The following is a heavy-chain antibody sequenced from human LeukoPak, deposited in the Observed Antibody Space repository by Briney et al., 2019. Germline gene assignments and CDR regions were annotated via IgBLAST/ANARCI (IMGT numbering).Heavy chain of an antibody. CDR2: ISSSSSYI. CDR1: GFTFSSYS. D-gene: IGHD5-18*01. V-gene: IGHV3-21*01. Sequence: GGSLRLSCAASGFTFSSYSMNWVRQAPGKGLEWVSSISSSSSYIYYADSVKGRFTISRDNAKNSLYLLINSLRAEDTAVYYCARSYGYDAFDIWGQGTMVTVSS. CDR3: ARSYGYDAFDI. J-gene: IGHJ3*02.